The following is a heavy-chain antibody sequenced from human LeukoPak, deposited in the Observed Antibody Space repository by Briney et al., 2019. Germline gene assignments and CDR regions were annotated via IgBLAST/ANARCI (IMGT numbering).Heavy chain of an antibody. D-gene: IGHD6-13*01. CDR1: GGSISSGSYY. CDR2: IYTSGST. V-gene: IGHV4-61*02. J-gene: IGHJ4*02. Sequence: SETLSLTCTVSGGSISSGSYYWSWIRQPAGKGLEWIGRIYTSGSTNYNPSLKSRVTISVDTSKNQFSLKLSSVTAADTAVYYCTLGYSASWRTPAAIDYWGQGTLVTVSS. CDR3: TLGYSASWRTPAAIDY.